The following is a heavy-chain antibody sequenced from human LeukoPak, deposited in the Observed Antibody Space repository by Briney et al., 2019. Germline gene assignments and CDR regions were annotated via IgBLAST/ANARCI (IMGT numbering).Heavy chain of an antibody. Sequence: PGGSLRLSCAASGFTFSSYAMRWVRQAPGKGLEWVSAISGSGGSTYYADSVKGRFTISRDNSKNTLYLQMNSLRAEDTAVYYCGAAGGTYSSSWENWFDPWGQGTLVTVSS. V-gene: IGHV3-23*01. CDR3: GAAGGTYSSSWENWFDP. J-gene: IGHJ5*02. CDR2: ISGSGGST. D-gene: IGHD6-13*01. CDR1: GFTFSSYA.